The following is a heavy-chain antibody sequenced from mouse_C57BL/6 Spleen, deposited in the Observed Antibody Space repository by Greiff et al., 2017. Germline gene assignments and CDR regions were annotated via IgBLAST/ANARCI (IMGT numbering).Heavy chain of an antibody. Sequence: VQLQQSGPELVKPGASVKISCKASGYSFTSYYIHWVKQRPGQGLEWIGWIYPGSGNTKYNEKFKGKATLTADTSSSTAYMQLSSLTSEDSAVYYCARGLRLGGFDYWGQGTTLTVSS. J-gene: IGHJ2*01. CDR1: GYSFTSYY. V-gene: IGHV1-66*01. CDR2: IYPGSGNT. D-gene: IGHD2-4*01. CDR3: ARGLRLGGFDY.